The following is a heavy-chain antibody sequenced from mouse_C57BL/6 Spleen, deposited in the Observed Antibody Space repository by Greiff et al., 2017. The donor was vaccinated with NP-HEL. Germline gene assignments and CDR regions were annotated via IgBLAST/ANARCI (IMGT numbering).Heavy chain of an antibody. Sequence: VQLQQPGAELVRPGSSVKLSCKASGYTFTSYWMHWVKQRPIQGLEWIGNIDPSDSETHYNQKFKDKATLTVDKSSSTAYMQLSSLTSEDSAVYYCAHGYQYWYFDVWGTGTTVTVSS. V-gene: IGHV1-52*01. CDR1: GYTFTSYW. D-gene: IGHD2-2*01. CDR3: AHGYQYWYFDV. CDR2: IDPSDSET. J-gene: IGHJ1*03.